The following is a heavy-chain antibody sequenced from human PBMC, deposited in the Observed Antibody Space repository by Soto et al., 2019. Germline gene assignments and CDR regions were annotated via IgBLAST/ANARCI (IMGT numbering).Heavy chain of an antibody. D-gene: IGHD3-16*01. CDR1: GFTFRSYA. Sequence: QVQLVESGGGVVQPGRSLRLSCAASGFTFRSYAMHWVRQAPGKGLDWVAVISSDGSNKYYADSVKGRFTMSRDNSKSPLFLQMNSLRAEDTAVYYCARGSYLRSYDAFDIWGQGTLVAVSA. V-gene: IGHV3-30-3*01. J-gene: IGHJ3*02. CDR2: ISSDGSNK. CDR3: ARGSYLRSYDAFDI.